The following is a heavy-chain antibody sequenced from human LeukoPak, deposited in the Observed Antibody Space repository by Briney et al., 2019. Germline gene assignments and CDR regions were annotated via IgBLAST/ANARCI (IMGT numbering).Heavy chain of an antibody. CDR1: GYTFTSYG. Sequence: ASVKVSCKASGYTFTSYGISWVRQAPGQGLEWMGWISAYNGNTNYAQKLQGRVTMTRDTSISTAYMELSRLRSDDTAVYYCARGPITIFGVVIYYYFDYWGQGTLVTVSS. D-gene: IGHD3-3*01. CDR3: ARGPITIFGVVIYYYFDY. CDR2: ISAYNGNT. V-gene: IGHV1-18*01. J-gene: IGHJ4*02.